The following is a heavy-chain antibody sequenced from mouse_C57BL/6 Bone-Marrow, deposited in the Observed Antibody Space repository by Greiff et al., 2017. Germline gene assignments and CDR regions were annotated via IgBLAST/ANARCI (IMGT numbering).Heavy chain of an antibody. Sequence: VQLQQSGAELARPGASVKLSCKASGYTFTSYGISWGKQRTGPGLEWIGEIYSRSGNTYYKEKFKGKAPLPADKSPSTAYIELRSLTSEDFAVFFCARFEAYYDYDGFAYWGQGTLVTVSA. CDR3: ARFEAYYDYDGFAY. V-gene: IGHV1-81*01. CDR1: GYTFTSYG. D-gene: IGHD2-4*01. CDR2: IYSRSGNT. J-gene: IGHJ3*01.